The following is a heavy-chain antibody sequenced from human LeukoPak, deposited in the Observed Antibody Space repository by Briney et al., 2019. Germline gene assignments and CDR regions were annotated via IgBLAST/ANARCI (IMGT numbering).Heavy chain of an antibody. CDR1: GGSFSGYY. D-gene: IGHD3-10*01. V-gene: IGHV4-34*01. CDR2: INHSGST. Sequence: SETLSLTCAVYGGSFSGYYWSWIRQPTGKGLEWIGEINHSGSTNYNPSLKSRVTISVDTSKNQFSLKLSSVTAADTAVYYCARARRWFQQKSHPFDYWGQGTLVTVSS. CDR3: ARARRWFQQKSHPFDY. J-gene: IGHJ4*02.